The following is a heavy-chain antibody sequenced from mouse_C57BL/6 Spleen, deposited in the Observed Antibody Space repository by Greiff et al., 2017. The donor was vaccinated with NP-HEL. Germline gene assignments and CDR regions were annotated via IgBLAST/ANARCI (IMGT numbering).Heavy chain of an antibody. Sequence: EVQVVESGGGLVQPKGSLKLSCAASGFSFNTYAMNWVRQAPGKGLEWVARIRSKSNNYATYYADSVKDRFTISRDDSESMLYLQMNNLKTEDTAMYYCVRSSSLYYFDYWGQGTTLTVSS. CDR2: IRSKSNNYAT. CDR1: GFSFNTYA. V-gene: IGHV10-1*01. J-gene: IGHJ2*01. D-gene: IGHD1-1*01. CDR3: VRSSSLYYFDY.